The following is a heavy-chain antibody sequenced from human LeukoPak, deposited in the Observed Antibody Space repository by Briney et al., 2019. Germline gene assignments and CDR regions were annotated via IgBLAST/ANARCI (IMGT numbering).Heavy chain of an antibody. V-gene: IGHV3-21*01. D-gene: IGHD3-22*01. CDR3: ARESITMIAVAYWSFDL. CDR2: ISSSSSYI. J-gene: IGHJ2*01. CDR1: GFTFSSYS. Sequence: TGGSLRLSCAASGFTFSSYSMNWVRQAPGKGLEWVSSISSSSSYIYYADSLKGRFTISRDNAKNSLYLQMNSLRAEDAAMYYCARESITMIAVAYWSFDLWGRGTLVTVSS.